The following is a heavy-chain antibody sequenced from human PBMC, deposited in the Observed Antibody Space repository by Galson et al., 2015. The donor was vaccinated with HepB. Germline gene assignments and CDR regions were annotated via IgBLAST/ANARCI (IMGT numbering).Heavy chain of an antibody. CDR2: ISSSSSTI. Sequence: SLRLSCAASGFTFSSYSMNWVRQAPGKGLEWVSYISSSSSTIYYADSVKGRFTISRDNAKNSLYLQMNSLRAEDTAVYYCARYYDILTGYYTPPDYWGQGTLFTVSS. V-gene: IGHV3-48*01. D-gene: IGHD3-9*01. J-gene: IGHJ4*02. CDR3: ARYYDILTGYYTPPDY. CDR1: GFTFSSYS.